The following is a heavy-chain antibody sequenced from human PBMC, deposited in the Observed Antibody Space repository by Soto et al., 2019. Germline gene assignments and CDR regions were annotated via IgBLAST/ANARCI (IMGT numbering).Heavy chain of an antibody. Sequence: GESLKISCKGSGYSFTSYWIGWVRQLPGKGLEWMGIIYPGDSDTRYSPSFQGQVTISADKSISTAYLQWSSLKASDTAMYYCARLRITETTTVFDIGAQGTMAPVSS. D-gene: IGHD1-20*01. CDR1: GYSFTSYW. V-gene: IGHV5-51*01. CDR2: IYPGDSDT. J-gene: IGHJ3*02. CDR3: ARLRITETTTVFDI.